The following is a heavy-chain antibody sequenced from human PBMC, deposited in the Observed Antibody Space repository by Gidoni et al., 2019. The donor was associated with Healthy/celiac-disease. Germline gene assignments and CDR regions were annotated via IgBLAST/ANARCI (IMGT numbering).Heavy chain of an antibody. CDR3: ANLPPMTTVTT. CDR1: GFTVSSNY. CDR2: IYSGGST. V-gene: IGHV3-66*01. Sequence: EVQLVESGGGLVQPGGSLRLSCAASGFTVSSNYMSWVRQAPGKGLEWVSVIYSGGSTYYADSVKGRFTISRDNSKNTLYLQMNSLRAEDTAVYYCANLPPMTTVTTWGQGTLVTVSS. D-gene: IGHD4-17*01. J-gene: IGHJ5*02.